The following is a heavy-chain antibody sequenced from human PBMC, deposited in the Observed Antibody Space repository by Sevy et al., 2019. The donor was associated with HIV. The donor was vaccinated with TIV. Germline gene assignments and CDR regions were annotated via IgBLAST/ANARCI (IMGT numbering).Heavy chain of an antibody. CDR2: FSFGCGKI. V-gene: IGHV3-23*01. CDR3: AREGCTKPHDY. J-gene: IGHJ4*02. CDR1: GFTFSKYS. Sequence: GGSLRLSCAASGFTFSKYSMSWSRQTPGKGLEWVSTFSFGCGKINYADSVKGRFTISRDDSRNTFYLQMNSLRAEDTAIYYCAREGCTKPHDYWGQGTVVTVSS. D-gene: IGHD2-8*01.